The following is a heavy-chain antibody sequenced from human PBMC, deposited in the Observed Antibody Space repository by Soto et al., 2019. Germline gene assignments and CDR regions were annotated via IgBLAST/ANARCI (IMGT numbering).Heavy chain of an antibody. CDR2: ILVDGRT. J-gene: IGHJ3*02. CDR3: AKATATGGGAFDI. D-gene: IGHD2-8*02. V-gene: IGHV3-23*01. CDR1: GFIGSSYD. Sequence: AGSLRLSCAASGFIGSSYDMGWVRQAPGKGLEWVSTILVDGRTFYVDSVKGRFTISRDSSQNTVYLQMNSLTAGDTALYYCAKATATGGGAFDICGQGTMVTVSS.